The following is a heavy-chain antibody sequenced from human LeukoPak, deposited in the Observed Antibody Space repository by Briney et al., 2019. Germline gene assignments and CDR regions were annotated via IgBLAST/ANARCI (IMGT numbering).Heavy chain of an antibody. CDR1: GFNFDGFA. D-gene: IGHD3-22*01. J-gene: IGHJ4*02. CDR3: AKGTGGYYGRFDS. Sequence: PGGSLRLSCAASGFNFDGFALFWVRQAPGQGLEYVSGINWNSGSVDYADSVKGRFTTSRDNAKNSLCLQMNSLRVEDTALYYCAKGTGGYYGRFDSWGQGTLVTVSS. V-gene: IGHV3-9*01. CDR2: INWNSGSV.